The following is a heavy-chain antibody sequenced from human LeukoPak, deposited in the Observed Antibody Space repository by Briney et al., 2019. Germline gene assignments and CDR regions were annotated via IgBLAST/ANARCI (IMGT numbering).Heavy chain of an antibody. CDR1: GFTFSSYW. V-gene: IGHV3-74*01. J-gene: IGHJ4*02. CDR2: IKPDGSSI. CDR3: ARPATNSSGWYGRDFDY. D-gene: IGHD6-19*01. Sequence: PGGSLRLSCAASGFTFSSYWMNWVRQAPGKGLVWVSRIKPDGSSISYADSVKGRFTISRDNAKNTLYLQMNTLRAEDTAVYYCARPATNSSGWYGRDFDYWGQGALVTVSS.